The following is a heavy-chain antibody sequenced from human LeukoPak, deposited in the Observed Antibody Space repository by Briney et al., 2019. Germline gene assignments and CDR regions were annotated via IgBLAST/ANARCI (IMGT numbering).Heavy chain of an antibody. Sequence: PGGSLRLSCAASGFTFSSYWMHWVRQTPGKGLVWVSRINTDGSGITYADSVKGRFTISRDNSKNTLYLQMNSLRAEDTAVYYCAKDFGEAAFDIWGQGTMVTVSS. CDR1: GFTFSSYW. D-gene: IGHD3-10*01. J-gene: IGHJ3*02. CDR2: INTDGSGI. CDR3: AKDFGEAAFDI. V-gene: IGHV3-74*01.